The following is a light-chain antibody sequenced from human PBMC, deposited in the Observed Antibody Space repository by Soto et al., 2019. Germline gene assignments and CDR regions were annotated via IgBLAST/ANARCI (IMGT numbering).Light chain of an antibody. J-gene: IGKJ1*01. CDR1: QSVSSN. Sequence: EIVMTQSPATLSVSPGERATLSCRASQSVSSNLAWYQQKPSQAPRLLIYGASTRATGIPARFSGSGSGTEFTLTTSSLKSEDFAVYYCQQYNEPRTFGQGTKVEIK. CDR2: GAS. CDR3: QQYNEPRT. V-gene: IGKV3-15*01.